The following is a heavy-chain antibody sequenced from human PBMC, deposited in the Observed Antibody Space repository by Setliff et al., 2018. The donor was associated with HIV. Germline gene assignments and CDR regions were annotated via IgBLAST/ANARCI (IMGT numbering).Heavy chain of an antibody. J-gene: IGHJ4*02. CDR2: IYTSGSA. CDR3: ASGLIAPRF. D-gene: IGHD6-6*01. V-gene: IGHV4-61*02. CDR1: GGSISSGSYY. Sequence: SETLSLTCTVSGGSISSGSYYWSWIRQPAGKGLEWIGRIYTSGSANYNPSLKSRVTMSVDTSKNQFSLKLSSVTAADAAVYYCASGLIAPRFWGQGTPVTVSS.